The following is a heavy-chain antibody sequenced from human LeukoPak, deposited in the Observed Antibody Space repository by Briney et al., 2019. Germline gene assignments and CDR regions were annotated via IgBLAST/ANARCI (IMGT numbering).Heavy chain of an antibody. Sequence: GRSLRLSCAASGFTFSSYAMSWVRQAPGKGLEWVSAISGSGGSTYYADSVKGRFTISRDNSKNTLYLQMNSLRAEDTAVYYCAKAYDFWSGYGPNWFDPWGQGTLVTVSS. CDR2: ISGSGGST. J-gene: IGHJ5*02. CDR3: AKAYDFWSGYGPNWFDP. V-gene: IGHV3-23*01. CDR1: GFTFSSYA. D-gene: IGHD3-3*01.